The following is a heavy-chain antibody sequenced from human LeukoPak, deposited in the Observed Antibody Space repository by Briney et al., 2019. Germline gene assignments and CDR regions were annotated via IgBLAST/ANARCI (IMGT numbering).Heavy chain of an antibody. CDR1: GFTFSSYG. CDR3: AKVVSRYCSSTSCPEDY. Sequence: GGSLRLSCAASGFTFSSYGMHWVRQAPGKGLEWVAVISYDGSNKYYADSVKGRFTISRDNSKNTLYLQMNSLRAEDTAVNYCAKVVSRYCSSTSCPEDYWGQGTLVTVSS. J-gene: IGHJ4*02. V-gene: IGHV3-30*18. CDR2: ISYDGSNK. D-gene: IGHD2-2*01.